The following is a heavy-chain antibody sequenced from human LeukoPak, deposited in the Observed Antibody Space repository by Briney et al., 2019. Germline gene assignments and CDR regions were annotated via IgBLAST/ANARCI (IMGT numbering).Heavy chain of an antibody. D-gene: IGHD4-17*01. J-gene: IGHJ4*02. Sequence: GVSVKVSCKASGGTFSSYAISWVRQAPGQGLEWMGGIIPIFGTANYAQKFQGRVTITTDESTSTAYMELSSLRSEDTAVYYCARVDYGDYDGGFDYWGQGTLVTVSS. CDR3: ARVDYGDYDGGFDY. V-gene: IGHV1-69*05. CDR2: IIPIFGTA. CDR1: GGTFSSYA.